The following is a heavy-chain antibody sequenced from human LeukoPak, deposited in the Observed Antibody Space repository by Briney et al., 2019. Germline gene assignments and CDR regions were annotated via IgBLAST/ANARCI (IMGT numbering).Heavy chain of an antibody. CDR1: GGTFSSYA. V-gene: IGHV1-69*05. Sequence: SVKVSCKASGGTFSSYAISWVRQAPGQGLEWMGGIIPIFGTANYAQKLQGRVTMTTDTSTSTAYMELRSLISDDTAVYYCARSLAPGYYDFWSGSSLQYYFDYWGQGTLVTVSS. CDR2: IIPIFGTA. J-gene: IGHJ4*02. CDR3: ARSLAPGYYDFWSGSSLQYYFDY. D-gene: IGHD3-3*01.